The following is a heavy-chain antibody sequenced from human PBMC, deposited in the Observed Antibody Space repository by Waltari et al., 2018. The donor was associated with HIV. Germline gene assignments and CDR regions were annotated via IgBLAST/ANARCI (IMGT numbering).Heavy chain of an antibody. CDR1: RFTFSTSS. J-gene: IGHJ3*02. Sequence: EVQLVESGGGLVKPGGSLRLSCAASRFTFSTSSINWVRQAPGKGVEWGSSISGYGGYIYDADSVKGRFAISRDNAKNSLYLQMNSLRAEDTAVYYCARAQSHDAFDIWGQGTMVTVSS. CDR2: ISGYGGYI. CDR3: ARAQSHDAFDI. V-gene: IGHV3-21*01.